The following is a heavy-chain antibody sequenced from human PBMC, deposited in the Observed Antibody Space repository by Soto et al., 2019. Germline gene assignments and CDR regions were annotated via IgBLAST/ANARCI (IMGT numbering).Heavy chain of an antibody. CDR3: ARCGLAAAGNDFDY. Sequence: PSETLSLTCTVSGGSISSSSYYWGWIRQPPGKGLEWIGNIYYSGSTYYNPSLKSRVTISVDTSMDQFSLKLNAVTAADTAVYYCARCGLAAAGNDFDYWGQGTLVTVSS. CDR2: IYYSGST. J-gene: IGHJ4*02. CDR1: GGSISSSSYY. V-gene: IGHV4-39*01. D-gene: IGHD6-13*01.